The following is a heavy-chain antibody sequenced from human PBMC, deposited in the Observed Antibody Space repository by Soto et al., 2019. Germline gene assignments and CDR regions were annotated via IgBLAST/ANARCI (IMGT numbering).Heavy chain of an antibody. Sequence: GGSLRLSCAASGFTFSSYNMNWVRQAPGKGLEWVSYISSSSTTIYYADSVKGRFTISRDNAKNSLYLQMNSLRAEDTAVYYCARDLGSSWYPEYFQHWGQGTLVTVSS. CDR3: ARDLGSSWYPEYFQH. CDR1: GFTFSSYN. J-gene: IGHJ1*01. V-gene: IGHV3-48*01. CDR2: ISSSSTTI. D-gene: IGHD6-13*01.